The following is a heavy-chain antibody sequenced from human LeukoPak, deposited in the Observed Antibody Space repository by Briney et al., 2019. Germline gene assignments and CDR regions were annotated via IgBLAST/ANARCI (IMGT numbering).Heavy chain of an antibody. CDR1: GGSITSYY. CDR2: IHTGGST. J-gene: IGHJ6*02. D-gene: IGHD3-3*01. Sequence: SETLSLTCTVSGGSITSYYWSWIRQPVGKGLEWIGRIHTGGSTNYNPSLKSRVTMSVDTSKNQFSLKLTSVTATDTAMYYCASSFAVAGYYHGMDVWGQGTTVTVSS. CDR3: ASSFAVAGYYHGMDV. V-gene: IGHV4-4*07.